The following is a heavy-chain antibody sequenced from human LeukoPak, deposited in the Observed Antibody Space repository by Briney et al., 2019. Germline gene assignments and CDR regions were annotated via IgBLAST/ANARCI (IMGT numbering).Heavy chain of an antibody. J-gene: IGHJ4*02. Sequence: GESLKISCKGSGYTFSNYWVAWVRQTPGKGLEWMGIIYPGDSDTRYSPSFQGQVTISADKSINTAYLQWSSLKASDTAMYYCARWDYGTYYFDFWGQGALVTVSS. CDR1: GYTFSNYW. D-gene: IGHD4-17*01. CDR2: IYPGDSDT. V-gene: IGHV5-51*01. CDR3: ARWDYGTYYFDF.